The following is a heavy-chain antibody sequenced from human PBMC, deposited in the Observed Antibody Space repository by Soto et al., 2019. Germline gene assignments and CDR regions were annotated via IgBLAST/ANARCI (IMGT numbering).Heavy chain of an antibody. CDR3: ARDLLDFLTGPHDAFDI. CDR2: ISSSSSTI. D-gene: IGHD3-9*01. J-gene: IGHJ3*02. Sequence: GGSLRLSCAASGFTFSSYSMNWVRQAPGKGLEWVSYISSSSSTIYYADSVKGRFTISRDNAKNSLYLQMNNLRDEDTAVYYCARDLLDFLTGPHDAFDIWGQGTMVTVSS. V-gene: IGHV3-48*02. CDR1: GFTFSSYS.